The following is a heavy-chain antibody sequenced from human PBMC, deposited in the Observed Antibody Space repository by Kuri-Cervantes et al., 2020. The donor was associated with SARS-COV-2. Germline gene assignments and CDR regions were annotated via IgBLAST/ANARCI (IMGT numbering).Heavy chain of an antibody. J-gene: IGHJ6*03. CDR1: GGSTSNSNYH. CDR3: ARVGYGDYGRTEPTDYYYYYYMDV. V-gene: IGHV4-39*01. Sequence: SETLSLTCTVSGGSTSNSNYHWGWIRQPPGKGLEWIGTIYYSGTTYYNPSLKSRVTISVDTSKNQFSLKLNSVTAADTAVYYCARVGYGDYGRTEPTDYYYYYYMDVWGKGTTVTVSS. D-gene: IGHD4-17*01. CDR2: IYYSGTT.